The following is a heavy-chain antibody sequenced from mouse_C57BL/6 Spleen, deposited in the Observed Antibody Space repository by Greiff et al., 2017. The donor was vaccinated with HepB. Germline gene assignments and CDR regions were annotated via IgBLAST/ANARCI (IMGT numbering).Heavy chain of an antibody. CDR3: ARSQLPYFDY. J-gene: IGHJ2*01. V-gene: IGHV1-69*01. CDR2: IDPSDSYT. Sequence: QVHVKQPGAELVMPGASVKLSCKASGYTFTSYWMHWVKQRPGQGLEWIGEIDPSDSYTNYNQKFKGKSTLTVDKSSSTAYMQLSSLTSEDSAVYYCARSQLPYFDYWGQGTTLTVSS. D-gene: IGHD3-1*01. CDR1: GYTFTSYW.